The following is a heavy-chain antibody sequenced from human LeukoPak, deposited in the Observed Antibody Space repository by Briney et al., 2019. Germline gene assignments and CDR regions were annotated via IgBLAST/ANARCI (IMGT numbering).Heavy chain of an antibody. CDR1: GFTFSSYA. Sequence: GGSLRLSCAASGFTFSSYAMSWVRQAPGKGLEWVSGISGSGGSTYYADSVKGRFTISRDNSKNTLYLQMNSLRAEDTAVYYCARAFDCGGDCYSGTFWGQGTLVTVSS. D-gene: IGHD2-21*02. V-gene: IGHV3-23*01. CDR3: ARAFDCGGDCYSGTF. J-gene: IGHJ4*02. CDR2: ISGSGGST.